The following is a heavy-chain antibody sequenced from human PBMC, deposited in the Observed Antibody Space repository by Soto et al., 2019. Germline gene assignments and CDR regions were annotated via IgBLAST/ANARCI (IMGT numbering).Heavy chain of an antibody. V-gene: IGHV3-21*01. CDR3: VRERGLSSYYGMDV. CDR2: ISSSSSHI. CDR1: GFTVTSYS. Sequence: GSPRLSGAAAGFTVTSYSMNLVRQAPGKGLEWVSSISSSSSHIYYADSVKGRFTISRDNARNALYLEMNSLRAEDTGVYYCVRERGLSSYYGMDVWGQGTTVTVSS. J-gene: IGHJ6*02. D-gene: IGHD3-10*01.